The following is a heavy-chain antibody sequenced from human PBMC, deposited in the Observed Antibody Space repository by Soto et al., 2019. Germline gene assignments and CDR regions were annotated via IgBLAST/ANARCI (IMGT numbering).Heavy chain of an antibody. D-gene: IGHD6-25*01. Sequence: ASVRVSCKASGYAFTGYYIYWVPQAPGQGPEWMGWMYPNIGGTNYAQKFQGRVTMTSETSISTAHMELCCLRSEDSAVYFSARRKERSGPYYLDVWGQGTQVNVSS. V-gene: IGHV1-2*02. J-gene: IGHJ4*02. CDR1: GYAFTGYY. CDR2: MYPNIGGT. CDR3: ARRKERSGPYYLDV.